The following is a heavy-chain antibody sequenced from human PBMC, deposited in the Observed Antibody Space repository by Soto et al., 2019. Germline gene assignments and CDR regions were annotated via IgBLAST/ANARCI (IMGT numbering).Heavy chain of an antibody. CDR1: GGTFSSYA. CDR3: ASEGGIVGATGHVGWFDP. CDR2: IIPIFGTA. D-gene: IGHD1-26*01. V-gene: IGHV1-69*12. Sequence: QVQLVQSGAEVKKPGSSVKVSCKASGGTFSSYAISWVRQAPGQGLEWMGGIIPIFGTANYAQKFQGRVRITADESTSPAYIELSSLRSEDTAVYYCASEGGIVGATGHVGWFDPWGQGTLVTVSS. J-gene: IGHJ5*02.